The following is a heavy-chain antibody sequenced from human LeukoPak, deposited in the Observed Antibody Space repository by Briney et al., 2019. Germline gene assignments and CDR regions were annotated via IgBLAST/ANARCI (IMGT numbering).Heavy chain of an antibody. D-gene: IGHD2/OR15-2a*01. CDR1: GGSISNYY. V-gene: IGHV4-59*04. CDR3: VRINTDAFGI. CDR2: AYHSGST. J-gene: IGHJ3*02. Sequence: SETLSLTCSVSGGSISNYYWSWIRQPPGKGLEWIGSAYHSGSTYYSPSLKSRVTMSVDTSRNQFSLSLSSVTAADTAVYFCVRINTDAFGIWGQGAMVAVSS.